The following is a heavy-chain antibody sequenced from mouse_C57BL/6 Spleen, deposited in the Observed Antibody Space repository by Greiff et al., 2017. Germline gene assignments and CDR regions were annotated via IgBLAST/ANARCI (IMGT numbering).Heavy chain of an antibody. V-gene: IGHV1-69*01. CDR2: IDPSDSYT. Sequence: QVQLQQPGAELVMPGASVKLSCKASGYTFTSYWMHWVKQRPGQGLEWIGEIDPSDSYTNYNQKFKGKSTLTVDKSSSTAYMQLSSLTSEDSAVYYCARSYDYDPSWFAYWGQGTLVTVSA. CDR1: GYTFTSYW. J-gene: IGHJ3*01. D-gene: IGHD2-4*01. CDR3: ARSYDYDPSWFAY.